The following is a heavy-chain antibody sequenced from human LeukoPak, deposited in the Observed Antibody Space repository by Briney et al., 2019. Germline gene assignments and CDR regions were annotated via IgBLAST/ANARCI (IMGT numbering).Heavy chain of an antibody. CDR2: IKQDGSEK. D-gene: IGHD5-18*01. CDR3: ARDYGGYSYGPDAFDI. J-gene: IGHJ3*02. CDR1: GFTFSSYW. Sequence: GGSLRLSCAASGFTFSSYWMSWVRQAPGKGLEWVANIKQDGSEKYYVDSVKGRFTISRDNAKNSLYLQMNSLRAEDTAVYYCARDYGGYSYGPDAFDIRGQGTMVTVSS. V-gene: IGHV3-7*01.